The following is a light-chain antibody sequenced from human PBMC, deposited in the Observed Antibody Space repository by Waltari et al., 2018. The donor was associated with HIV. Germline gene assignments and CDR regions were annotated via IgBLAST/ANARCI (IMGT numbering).Light chain of an antibody. CDR2: ENN. CDR1: SGSIAGNY. Sequence: FMLTQPHSVSESPGKTVTISCTRSSGSIAGNYVQWYQQRPGSSPTTVIYENNERPSGVPDRFSGSIDNSSNSASLTISGLKTDDEADYYCQSYATRALMVFGGGTKLTVL. CDR3: QSYATRALMV. V-gene: IGLV6-57*01. J-gene: IGLJ2*01.